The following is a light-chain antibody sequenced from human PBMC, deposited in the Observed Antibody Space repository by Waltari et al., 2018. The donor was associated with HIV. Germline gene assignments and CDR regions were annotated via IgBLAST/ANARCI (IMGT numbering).Light chain of an antibody. V-gene: IGKV3-15*01. J-gene: IGKJ2*01. Sequence: MMQSPDTLPVSPGEGVTLTCRASQSVYTNVAWYQQRPGQAPRLLIYGATNRAAGFPARFSRGESGTAFTLTISNLQSEDFAVYFCHQYNNWPYTFGQGTKRDIK. CDR2: GAT. CDR3: HQYNNWPYT. CDR1: QSVYTN.